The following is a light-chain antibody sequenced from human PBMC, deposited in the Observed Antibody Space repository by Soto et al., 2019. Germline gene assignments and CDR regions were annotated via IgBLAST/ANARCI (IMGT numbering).Light chain of an antibody. V-gene: IGKV3D-20*02. CDR1: QSVTSTY. CDR2: DAS. CDR3: QQRSNWPPIT. Sequence: EIVLTQSPGTLSLSPGERATLSCRSSQSVTSTYLAWYQQKPGQAPRLLIYDASTRATGIPVRFSGSGSGTDFTLTISSLEPEDFAVYYCQQRSNWPPITFGQGTRLEI. J-gene: IGKJ5*01.